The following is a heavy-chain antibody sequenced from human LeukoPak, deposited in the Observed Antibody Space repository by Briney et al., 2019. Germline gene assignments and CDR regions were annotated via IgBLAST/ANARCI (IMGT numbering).Heavy chain of an antibody. CDR3: RGVRFGELFDY. J-gene: IGHJ4*02. V-gene: IGHV4-4*07. Sequence: SETLSLTCTVSGASISSYYWSWIRQPAGKGLEWIGRIYTSGSTNYNPSLKSRVTMSVNTSKNQFSLQLSSVTAADTAVYYCRGVRFGELFDYWGQGTLVTVSS. D-gene: IGHD3-10*01. CDR1: GASISSYY. CDR2: IYTSGST.